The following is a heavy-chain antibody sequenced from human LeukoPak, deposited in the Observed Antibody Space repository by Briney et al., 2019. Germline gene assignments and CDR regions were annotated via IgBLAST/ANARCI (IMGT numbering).Heavy chain of an antibody. V-gene: IGHV1-18*01. CDR1: GYTFSNYG. J-gene: IGHJ6*02. CDR3: ARGYDVLTGYYSLPGYFYGMDV. CDR2: ISAYNGNT. D-gene: IGHD3-9*01. Sequence: ASVKVSCKASGYTFSNYGINWVRQAPGQGLEWMGWISAYNGNTNYAQKVQGRVTMTIDTSISTAYMELSRLRSDDTAVYYCARGYDVLTGYYSLPGYFYGMDVWGQGTTVTVSS.